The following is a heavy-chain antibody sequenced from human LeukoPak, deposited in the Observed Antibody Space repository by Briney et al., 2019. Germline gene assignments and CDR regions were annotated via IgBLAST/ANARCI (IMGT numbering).Heavy chain of an antibody. Sequence: PGGSLRLSCAASGFTFSNYYMSWIRQAPGKGLEWLSYISTSRSGNTVYYANSVKGRFTISRDNANNSLYLQMNSLTAEDTAVYYCARDDGYIDYWGQGTLVIVSS. CDR3: ARDDGYIDY. J-gene: IGHJ4*02. CDR2: ISTSRSGNTV. V-gene: IGHV3-11*01. CDR1: GFTFSNYY. D-gene: IGHD5-24*01.